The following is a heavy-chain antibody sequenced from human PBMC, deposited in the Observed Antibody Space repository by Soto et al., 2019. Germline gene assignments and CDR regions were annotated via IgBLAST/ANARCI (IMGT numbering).Heavy chain of an antibody. V-gene: IGHV4-30-4*01. CDR1: GASVRSGDYY. CDR2: IYNSGGS. Sequence: SETLSLTCSVSGASVRSGDYYWSCIRQAPGKGLEWIGYIYNSGGSYYNPSLKGRLTISIDTSKNQFSLKLNSVTAADTAIYYCVGTGTTDDYWGQGTLVTVSS. J-gene: IGHJ4*02. CDR3: VGTGTTDDY. D-gene: IGHD4-17*01.